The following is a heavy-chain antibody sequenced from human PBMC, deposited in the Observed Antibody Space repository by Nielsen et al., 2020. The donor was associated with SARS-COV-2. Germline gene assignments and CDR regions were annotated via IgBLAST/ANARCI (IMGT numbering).Heavy chain of an antibody. CDR3: ARDFRLGSYFDY. CDR1: GYTFTTYD. Sequence: ASVKVSCKASGYTFTTYDINWVRQATGQGLEWMGWMNPNSGNTGFAQKFQGRITMARNTSMSAAYMELSDLRSEDTAVYYCARDFRLGSYFDYWGQGTLVTVSS. V-gene: IGHV1-8*01. D-gene: IGHD4-11*01. CDR2: MNPNSGNT. J-gene: IGHJ4*02.